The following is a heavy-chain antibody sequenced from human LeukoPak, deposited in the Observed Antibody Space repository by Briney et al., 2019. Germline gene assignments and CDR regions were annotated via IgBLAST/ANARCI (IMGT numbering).Heavy chain of an antibody. CDR1: GYTFTSYD. D-gene: IGHD6-6*01. J-gene: IGHJ5*02. CDR2: MNPNSGNT. CDR3: ATAYSYSSSSFDP. V-gene: IGHV1-8*01. Sequence: ASVKVSCKASGYTFTSYDINWVRQATGQGLEWMGWMNPNSGNTGYAQKFQGRVTMTRNTSISTAYMELSSLRSEDTAVYYCATAYSYSSSSFDPWGQGTLVTVSS.